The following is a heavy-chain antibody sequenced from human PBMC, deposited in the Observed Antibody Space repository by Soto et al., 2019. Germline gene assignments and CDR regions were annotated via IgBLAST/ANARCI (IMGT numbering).Heavy chain of an antibody. J-gene: IGHJ4*02. CDR1: GFIFSSYA. CDR2: ISRSSSYI. CDR3: ARLYSSGWYYFDY. D-gene: IGHD6-19*01. V-gene: IGHV3-21*01. Sequence: GGSLRLSCAGSGFIFSSYAMNWVRQAPGKGLEWVSSISRSSSYIYYADSVKGRFTISRDNAKNSLYLQMNSLRAEDTAVYYCARLYSSGWYYFDYWGQGTLVTVSS.